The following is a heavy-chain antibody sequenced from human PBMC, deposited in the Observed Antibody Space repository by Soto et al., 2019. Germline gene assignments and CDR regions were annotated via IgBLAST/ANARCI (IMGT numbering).Heavy chain of an antibody. Sequence: RTETLSLTCTGSGGYISSYYWSWIRQPPGKGLEWIGYIYYSGSTNYNPSLKSRVTISVDTSKNQSSLKLSSVTAADTAVYYCARDPSIGCSGGSCWAGAFDIWGQGTMVTVS. CDR1: GGYISSYY. CDR2: IYYSGST. V-gene: IGHV4-59*01. D-gene: IGHD2-15*01. J-gene: IGHJ3*02. CDR3: ARDPSIGCSGGSCWAGAFDI.